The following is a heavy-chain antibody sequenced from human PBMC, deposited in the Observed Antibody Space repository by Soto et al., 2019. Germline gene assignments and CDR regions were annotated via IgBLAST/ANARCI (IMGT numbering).Heavy chain of an antibody. CDR1: GYTFSNYG. V-gene: IGHV1-18*01. D-gene: IGHD5-12*01. CDR2: ISAYNGNT. J-gene: IGHJ4*02. Sequence: ASVKVSCKTSGYTFSNYGINWVRQAPGQGLEWMGWISAYNGNTNFAQKLQGRVSLTTDTSSTTAYMELRSLTSVDTAVYYCAIDLVPGYTGFSDYWGQGTLVTVSS. CDR3: AIDLVPGYTGFSDY.